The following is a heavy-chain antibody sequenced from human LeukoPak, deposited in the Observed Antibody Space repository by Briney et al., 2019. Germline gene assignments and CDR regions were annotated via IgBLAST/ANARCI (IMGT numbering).Heavy chain of an antibody. CDR2: IYHSGST. J-gene: IGHJ4*02. CDR1: GGSISSGDYY. D-gene: IGHD5-12*01. Sequence: ASQTLSLTCTVSGGSISSGDYYWSWIRQPPGKGLEWIGYIYHSGSTYYNPSLKSRVTISVDTSKNQFSLKLSSVTAADTAVYYCARGGGYTPYYFDYWGQGTLVTVSS. V-gene: IGHV4-30-4*01. CDR3: ARGGGYTPYYFDY.